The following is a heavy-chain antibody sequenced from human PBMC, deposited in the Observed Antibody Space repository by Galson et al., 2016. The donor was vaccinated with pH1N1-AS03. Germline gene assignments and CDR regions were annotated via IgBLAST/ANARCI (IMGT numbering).Heavy chain of an antibody. CDR1: GFSLSTGGMR. D-gene: IGHD1-1*01. CDR3: ARVLNWNWFDP. CDR2: IDWDDGT. Sequence: PALVKPTQTLTLTCTVSGFSLSTGGMRVSWIRQPPGKALEWLGRIDWDDGTFYSTSLKTRLTISKDTSKNQVVLTMTNMDPVDTGTYYCARVLNWNWFDPWGQGTLVTVSS. J-gene: IGHJ5*02. V-gene: IGHV2-70*04.